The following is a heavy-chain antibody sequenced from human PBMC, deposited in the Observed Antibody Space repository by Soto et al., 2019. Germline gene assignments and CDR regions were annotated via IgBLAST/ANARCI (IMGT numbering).Heavy chain of an antibody. CDR3: ARGVRDRY. J-gene: IGHJ4*02. Sequence: EVQLVESGGGLVQPGGSLRLSCAASGLTFSNYWMSWVRQAPRKGLEWVANIKPDGSEKYYVDSVRGRFTISRDNAKNSLYLQMNSLKAEDTAVYYCARGVRDRYLGQGTLVTVSS. D-gene: IGHD2-21*01. CDR2: IKPDGSEK. V-gene: IGHV3-7*04. CDR1: GLTFSNYW.